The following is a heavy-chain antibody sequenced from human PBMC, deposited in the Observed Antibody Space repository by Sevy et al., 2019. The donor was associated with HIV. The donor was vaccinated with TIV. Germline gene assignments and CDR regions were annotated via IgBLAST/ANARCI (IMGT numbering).Heavy chain of an antibody. CDR1: GFTFSSYA. D-gene: IGHD2-2*01. Sequence: GGSLRLSCSASGFTFSSYAMHWVRQAPGNGLEYVSAISSNGGSTYYADSVKGRFTISRDNSKNTLYLQMSSLRAEDTAVYYCVKGVLVVPAANGAFDIWGQGTMVTVSS. J-gene: IGHJ3*02. V-gene: IGHV3-64D*06. CDR3: VKGVLVVPAANGAFDI. CDR2: ISSNGGST.